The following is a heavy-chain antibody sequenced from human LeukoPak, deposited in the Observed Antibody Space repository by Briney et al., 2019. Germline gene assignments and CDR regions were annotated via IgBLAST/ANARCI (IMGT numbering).Heavy chain of an antibody. Sequence: ASVKVSCKASGYTFTGYYMHWVRQAPGQGLEWMGWINPNSGGTNYAQKFQGRVTMTRDTSISTAYMELSRLRSDDTAVYYCARDGGYYYDSSGYYRPWGQGTLVTVSS. CDR1: GYTFTGYY. J-gene: IGHJ5*02. CDR3: ARDGGYYYDSSGYYRP. D-gene: IGHD3-22*01. CDR2: INPNSGGT. V-gene: IGHV1-2*02.